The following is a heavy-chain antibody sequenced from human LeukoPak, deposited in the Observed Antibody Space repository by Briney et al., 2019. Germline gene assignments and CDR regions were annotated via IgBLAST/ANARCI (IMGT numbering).Heavy chain of an antibody. CDR3: ARRRILGYCISASCRAYFDY. Sequence: SETLSLTCAVSGYSISSGYYWDWIRQPPGKGLEWIGTIYHSGSTYYNPSFKSRITLSVDTSKNQFSLRLSSVTAADTALYYCARRRILGYCISASCRAYFDYWGQGTLVTVSS. D-gene: IGHD2-2*01. CDR1: GYSISSGYY. V-gene: IGHV4-38-2*01. J-gene: IGHJ4*02. CDR2: IYHSGST.